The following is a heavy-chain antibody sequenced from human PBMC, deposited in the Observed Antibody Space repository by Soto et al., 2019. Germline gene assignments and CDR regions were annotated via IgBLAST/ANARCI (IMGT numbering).Heavy chain of an antibody. V-gene: IGHV4-4*02. CDR1: GGSISSSNW. Sequence: LSLTCAVSGGSISSSNWWSWVRQPPGKGLEWIGEIYHSGSTNYNPSLKSRVTISVDKSKNQFSLRLSSVTAADTAVYYCARASYSSGWRLDYWGQGTLVTVSS. CDR2: IYHSGST. J-gene: IGHJ4*02. D-gene: IGHD6-19*01. CDR3: ARASYSSGWRLDY.